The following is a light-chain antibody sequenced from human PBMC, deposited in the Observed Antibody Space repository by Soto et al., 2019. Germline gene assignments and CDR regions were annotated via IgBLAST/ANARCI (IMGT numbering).Light chain of an antibody. V-gene: IGKV4-1*01. CDR3: QQYYDTPWT. CDR2: WAS. CDR1: QSVLYSSNNKNY. Sequence: DIVMTQSPDSLAVSLGARATINCKSSQSVLYSSNNKNYLVWYQQKPGQPPKLLMYWASTRESGVPDRFSGSGSGTDFTLTISILQAEDVAVYYCQQYYDTPWTFGQGTKVEIK. J-gene: IGKJ1*01.